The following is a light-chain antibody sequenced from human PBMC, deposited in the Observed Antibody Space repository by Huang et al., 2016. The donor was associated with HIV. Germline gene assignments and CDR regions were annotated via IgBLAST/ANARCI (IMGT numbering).Light chain of an antibody. J-gene: IGKJ3*01. CDR1: QGIVNY. CDR2: ASS. CDR3: QGYNSAPFT. V-gene: IGKV1-27*01. Sequence: DIQMTQSPTSLSASVGDRVTITCRASQGIVNYLAWYQQKPGKVPQLLIYASSTLQSGVPSRFSGSGSVTDFTLTISSLQPEDVATYYCQGYNSAPFTFGPGTKVDLK.